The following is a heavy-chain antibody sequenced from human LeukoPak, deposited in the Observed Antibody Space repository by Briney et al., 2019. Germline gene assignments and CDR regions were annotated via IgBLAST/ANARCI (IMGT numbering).Heavy chain of an antibody. CDR2: IYYSGST. Sequence: SQTLSLTCTVSGGSISSGGYYWSWIRQHPGKGLEWIGYIYYSGSTYYNPSLKSRVTISVDTSKNQFSLKLSSVTAADTAVYYCARDNTDDYVLPLPDLWGRGTLVTVSS. D-gene: IGHD4-17*01. V-gene: IGHV4-31*03. CDR1: GGSISSGGYY. J-gene: IGHJ2*01. CDR3: ARDNTDDYVLPLPDL.